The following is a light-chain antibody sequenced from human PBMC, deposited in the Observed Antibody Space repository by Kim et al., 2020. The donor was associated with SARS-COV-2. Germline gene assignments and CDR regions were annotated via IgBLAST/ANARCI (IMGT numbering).Light chain of an antibody. CDR3: NSRDSSGNHLEV. J-gene: IGLJ1*01. CDR2: GKN. V-gene: IGLV3-19*01. Sequence: SELTQDPAVSVALGQTVRITCQGDSLRSYYASWYQQKPGQAPVLVIYGKNNRPSGIPDRFSGSTSGNTASLTITGAQAEDEADYYCNSRDSSGNHLEVFGTGTKVTVL. CDR1: SLRSYY.